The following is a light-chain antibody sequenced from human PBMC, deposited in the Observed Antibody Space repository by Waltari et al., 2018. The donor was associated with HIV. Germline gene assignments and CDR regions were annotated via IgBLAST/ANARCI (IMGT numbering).Light chain of an antibody. CDR2: DVS. CDR1: SSDVGGFNS. Sequence: QSALPQPASVSGSPGQSITIPCTGTSSDVGGFNSVSWSQQHPGKAPKLMIYDVSNRPSGVSNRFSGSKSGNAASLTISGLQAEDEADYYCSSYTSSSGYVFGTGTKVTVL. J-gene: IGLJ1*01. CDR3: SSYTSSSGYV. V-gene: IGLV2-14*03.